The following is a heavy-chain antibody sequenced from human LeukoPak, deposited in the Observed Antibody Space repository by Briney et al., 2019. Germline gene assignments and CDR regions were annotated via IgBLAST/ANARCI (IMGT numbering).Heavy chain of an antibody. CDR3: AREITSGSYYRPVLGY. Sequence: PSETLSLTCAVYGGSFSGYYWSWIRQPPGKGLEWIGEINHSGSTNYNPSLKSRVTISVDTSKNQFSLKLSSVTAADTAVYYCAREITSGSYYRPVLGYWGQGTLVTVSS. V-gene: IGHV4-34*01. CDR2: INHSGST. CDR1: GGSFSGYY. J-gene: IGHJ4*02. D-gene: IGHD3-10*01.